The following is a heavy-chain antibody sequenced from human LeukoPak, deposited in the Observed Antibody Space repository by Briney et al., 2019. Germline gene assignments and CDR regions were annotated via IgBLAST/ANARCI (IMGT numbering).Heavy chain of an antibody. J-gene: IGHJ5*02. CDR1: GGSISSYY. CDR3: ARGEDWFDP. V-gene: IGHV4-59*01. Sequence: TSETLSLTCTVSGGSISSYYWSWIRQPPGKGPEWIGYIYYSGSTNYNPSLMSRVTISVDTSKNQFSLKLSSVTAADTAVYYCARGEDWFDPWGQGTLVTVSS. CDR2: IYYSGST.